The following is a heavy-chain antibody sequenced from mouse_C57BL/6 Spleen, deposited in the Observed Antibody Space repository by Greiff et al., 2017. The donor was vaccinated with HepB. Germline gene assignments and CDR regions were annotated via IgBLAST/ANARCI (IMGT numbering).Heavy chain of an antibody. Sequence: QVQLQQPGTELVKPGASVKLSCKASGYTFTSYWMHWVKQRPGQGLEWIGNINPSNGDTNYNEKFKSKATLTVDKSSSTAYMQLSSLTSEDSAVYYCARRGVYYGYDRDYFDYWGQGTTLTVSS. CDR1: GYTFTSYW. D-gene: IGHD2-2*01. CDR2: INPSNGDT. J-gene: IGHJ2*01. V-gene: IGHV1-53*01. CDR3: ARRGVYYGYDRDYFDY.